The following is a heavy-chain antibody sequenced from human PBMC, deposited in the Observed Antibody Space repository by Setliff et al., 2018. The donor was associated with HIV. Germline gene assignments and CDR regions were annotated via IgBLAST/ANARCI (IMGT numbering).Heavy chain of an antibody. V-gene: IGHV1-24*01. Sequence: ASVKVSCKVSGYTLTEVSIHWVRQAPGKGLEWMGYFDPEDGETVHAQKFQGRVTMTEDTSTDTAYMELSGLRSEDTAVYYCARDRASYGGYTYGNYYMDVWGKGTTVTVSS. CDR1: GYTLTEVS. CDR3: ARDRASYGGYTYGNYYMDV. D-gene: IGHD5-18*01. J-gene: IGHJ6*03. CDR2: FDPEDGET.